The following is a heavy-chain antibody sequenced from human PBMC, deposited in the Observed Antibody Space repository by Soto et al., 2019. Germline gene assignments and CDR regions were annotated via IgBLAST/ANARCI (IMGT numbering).Heavy chain of an antibody. J-gene: IGHJ6*02. CDR1: GYSFTSYW. Sequence: GESLKITCKGSGYSFTSYWIGWVRQMPGKGLEWMGIIYPGDSDTRYSPSFQGQVTISADKSISTAYLQWSSLKASDTAMYYCARLARHNHSTNYGMDVWGQGTTVTVSS. V-gene: IGHV5-51*01. D-gene: IGHD2-8*01. CDR2: IYPGDSDT. CDR3: ARLARHNHSTNYGMDV.